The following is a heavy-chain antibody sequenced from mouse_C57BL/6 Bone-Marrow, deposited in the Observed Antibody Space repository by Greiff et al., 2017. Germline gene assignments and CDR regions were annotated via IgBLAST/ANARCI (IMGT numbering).Heavy chain of an antibody. CDR3: SRRGLYDYGRVDY. V-gene: IGHV1-55*01. CDR1: GYTFTSYW. CDR2: IYPGSGST. J-gene: IGHJ2*01. Sequence: QVQLQQPGAELVKPGASVKMSCKASGYTFTSYWITWVKQRPGQGLEWIGDIYPGSGSTNYNEKFKSKATLTVDKSSSTAYMQLSSLTSEDSAVYYCSRRGLYDYGRVDYWGQGTTLTVSS. D-gene: IGHD1-1*01.